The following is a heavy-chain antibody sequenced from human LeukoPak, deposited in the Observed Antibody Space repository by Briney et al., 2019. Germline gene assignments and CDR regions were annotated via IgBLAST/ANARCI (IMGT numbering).Heavy chain of an antibody. D-gene: IGHD4/OR15-4a*01. CDR1: GGSIRSYY. CDR2: IHYSGGA. V-gene: IGHV4-59*08. J-gene: IGHJ4*02. Sequence: SETLSLTCSVSGGSIRSYYWSCIRQPPGKGLEWIGYIHYSGGANYSPSIKGRVTLSVDPSKNLLSLKLTSVTAADTGVYYCARLTMPTGPGDYWGQGTLVTVSS. CDR3: ARLTMPTGPGDY.